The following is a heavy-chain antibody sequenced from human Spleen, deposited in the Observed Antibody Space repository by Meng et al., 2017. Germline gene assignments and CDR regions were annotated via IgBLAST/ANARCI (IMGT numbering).Heavy chain of an antibody. V-gene: IGHV1-3*04. CDR3: ARDPTGVGYFDY. CDR2: INTDNGNT. Sequence: QVQLVQSGAEVNKPGASVQVSCKASGYTFTNYAMHWVRQAPGQRPECMEWINTDNGNTKYSQKFQGRVTFSRDTSASTASMELSSLTSEDTAVYYCARDPTGVGYFDYWGHGSLVTVSS. J-gene: IGHJ4*01. CDR1: GYTFTNYA. D-gene: IGHD3-22*01.